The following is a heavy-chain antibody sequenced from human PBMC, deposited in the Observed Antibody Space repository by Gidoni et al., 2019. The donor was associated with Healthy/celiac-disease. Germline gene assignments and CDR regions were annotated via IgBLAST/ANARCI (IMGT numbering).Heavy chain of an antibody. D-gene: IGHD2-15*01. Sequence: QVQLVQSGAEVKKPGSSVKVSCKASGGTFSSYAISWVRQAPGQGLEWMGGIIPICGTANYAQKFQGRVTITADKSTSTAYMELSSLRSEDTAVYYCARILRPYCSGGSCYNWFDPWGQGTLVTVSS. CDR1: GGTFSSYA. CDR3: ARILRPYCSGGSCYNWFDP. CDR2: IIPICGTA. J-gene: IGHJ5*02. V-gene: IGHV1-69*06.